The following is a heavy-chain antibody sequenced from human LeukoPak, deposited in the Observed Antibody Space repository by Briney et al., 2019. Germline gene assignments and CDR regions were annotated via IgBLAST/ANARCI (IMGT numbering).Heavy chain of an antibody. CDR3: ARATHCGSTSCYSPDY. CDR1: GYTFTGYY. D-gene: IGHD2-2*02. J-gene: IGHJ4*02. Sequence: ASVKVSFKASGYTFTGYYMHWVRQAPGQGLEWMGWINPNSGGTNYAQRFQGRVTMTGDTSLSTAYMELSSLRSDDTALYYCARATHCGSTSCYSPDYWGQGTLVTVSS. CDR2: INPNSGGT. V-gene: IGHV1-2*02.